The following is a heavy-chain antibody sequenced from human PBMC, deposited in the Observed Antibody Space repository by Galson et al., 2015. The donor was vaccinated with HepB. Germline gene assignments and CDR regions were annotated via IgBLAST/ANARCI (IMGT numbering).Heavy chain of an antibody. D-gene: IGHD3/OR15-3a*01. CDR2: ISSGIVT. Sequence: SLRLSCAASRFTFSLYSMHWVRQAPGKGLEWVSYISSGIVTYYADSVKSRFTVSRDNAKNSLYLQMNSLRAEDTAVYYCARVSGWTGYRGRYFDLWGRGTLVTVSS. CDR1: RFTFSLYS. J-gene: IGHJ2*01. CDR3: ARVSGWTGYRGRYFDL. V-gene: IGHV3-48*01.